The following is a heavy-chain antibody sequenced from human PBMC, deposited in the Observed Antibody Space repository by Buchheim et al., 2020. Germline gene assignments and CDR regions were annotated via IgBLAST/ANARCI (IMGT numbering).Heavy chain of an antibody. V-gene: IGHV4-34*01. CDR2: INHSGST. J-gene: IGHJ4*02. Sequence: QVQLQQWGAGLLKPSETLSLSCAVYGGSFSGFYWTWIRQPPGKGLEWIAEINHSGSTSYDPSLKSRVTISVDTSKSQVSLLMSSVTAADTAVYYCARGGGEVGYYFDYWGQGTL. CDR1: GGSFSGFY. CDR3: ARGGGEVGYYFDY. D-gene: IGHD3-16*01.